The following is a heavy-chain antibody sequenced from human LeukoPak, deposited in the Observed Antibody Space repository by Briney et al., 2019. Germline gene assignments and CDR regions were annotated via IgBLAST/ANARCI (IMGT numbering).Heavy chain of an antibody. CDR1: GFTFSSYS. J-gene: IGHJ4*02. CDR2: ISSSSSYI. V-gene: IGHV3-21*01. D-gene: IGHD1-26*01. CDR3: AREDVAGAFDY. Sequence: PGGSLRLSCAASGFTFSSYSMDWVRQAPGKGLEWVSSISSSSSYIYYADSVKGRFTISRDNAKNSLYLQMNSLRAEDTAVYYCAREDVAGAFDYWGQGTLVTVSS.